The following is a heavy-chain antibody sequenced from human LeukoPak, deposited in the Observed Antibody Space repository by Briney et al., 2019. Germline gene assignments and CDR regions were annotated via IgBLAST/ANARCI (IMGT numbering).Heavy chain of an antibody. Sequence: ASVKVSCKASGYTFTSYDINWVRQATGQGLEWMGWMNPNSGNTGYAQKFQGRVTMTRNTSISTAYMELSSLRSEDTAVYYCARGRGASSGSGSHGTTSSYYMDVWGKGTTVTVSS. CDR2: MNPNSGNT. V-gene: IGHV1-8*01. J-gene: IGHJ6*03. CDR3: ARGRGASSGSGSHGTTSSYYMDV. D-gene: IGHD3-10*01. CDR1: GYTFTSYD.